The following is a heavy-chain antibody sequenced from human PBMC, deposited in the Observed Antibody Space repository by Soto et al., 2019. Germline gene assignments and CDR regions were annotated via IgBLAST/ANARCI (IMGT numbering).Heavy chain of an antibody. CDR3: ARSPYYYDSSNYYGY. CDR2: ISSSSTTI. Sequence: GSLRLSCAASGFTFSSYAMSWVRQAPGKGLEWVSYISSSSTTIYYADSVKGRFTIFRDNAKNSLYLQLNSLRDKETVVYYCARSPYYYDSSNYYGYWGQGTLVTVSS. J-gene: IGHJ4*02. V-gene: IGHV3-48*02. CDR1: GFTFSSYA. D-gene: IGHD3-22*01.